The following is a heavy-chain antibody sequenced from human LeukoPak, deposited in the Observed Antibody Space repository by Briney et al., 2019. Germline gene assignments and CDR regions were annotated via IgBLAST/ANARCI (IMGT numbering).Heavy chain of an antibody. V-gene: IGHV4-59*01. CDR3: ARGYYFDY. J-gene: IGHJ4*02. CDR2: IHYTGST. CDR1: GGSISTYY. Sequence: PSETLSLTCTVSGGSISTYYWSWIRQPPRKGLEWIGYIHYTGSTDYNPSLKSRVTISVDTSKNQFSLNLSSVTAADTAVYYCARGYYFDYWGQGTLVTVSS.